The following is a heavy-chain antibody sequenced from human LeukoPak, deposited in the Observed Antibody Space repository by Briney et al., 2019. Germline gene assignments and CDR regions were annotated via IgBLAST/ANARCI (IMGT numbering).Heavy chain of an antibody. Sequence: ASVRVSSKASGYTFTVYNMQWVREAPGQGGERMGWIKPKSGGTNYTQKFQGRVTMTRDTSISTAYMELSRLRSDVTAVYYCAVCYCSGGSCRTDYGMDVWGQGTTVTVSS. J-gene: IGHJ6*02. V-gene: IGHV1-2*02. D-gene: IGHD2-15*01. CDR3: AVCYCSGGSCRTDYGMDV. CDR2: IKPKSGGT. CDR1: GYTFTVYN.